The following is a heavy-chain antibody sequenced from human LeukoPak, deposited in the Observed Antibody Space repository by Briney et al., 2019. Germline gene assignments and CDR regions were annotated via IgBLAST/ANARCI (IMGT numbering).Heavy chain of an antibody. CDR3: ARVCGSPHCGDY. CDR1: GFTFSSYE. CDR2: ISSSGSTI. Sequence: GGSLRLSCAASGFTFSSYEMNWFRQAPGKGLEWVSYISSSGSTIYYADSVKGRFTISRDNAKNSLYLQMNSLRAEDTAVYYCARVCGSPHCGDYWGQGTLVTVSS. D-gene: IGHD1-26*01. V-gene: IGHV3-48*03. J-gene: IGHJ4*02.